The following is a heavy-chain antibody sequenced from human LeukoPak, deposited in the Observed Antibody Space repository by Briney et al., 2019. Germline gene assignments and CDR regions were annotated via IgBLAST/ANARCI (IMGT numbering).Heavy chain of an antibody. Sequence: GGSLRLSCAASGFTFSDYYMNRIRQAPGKGLEWISYINTGGTTTYYADSVKGRFTISRDDAKNSLYLQMNSLRVEDTAVYYCARALNDYWGQGTLVTVSS. CDR2: INTGGTTT. V-gene: IGHV3-11*01. CDR3: ARALNDY. J-gene: IGHJ4*02. CDR1: GFTFSDYY.